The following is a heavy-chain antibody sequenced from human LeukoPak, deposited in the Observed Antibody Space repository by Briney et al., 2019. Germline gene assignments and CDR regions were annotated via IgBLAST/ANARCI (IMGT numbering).Heavy chain of an antibody. CDR2: ISGSGGST. CDR3: AKGHRYFDWLLIFDY. D-gene: IGHD3-9*01. V-gene: IGHV3-23*01. Sequence: PGGSLRLSCAASGFTFSSYGMSWVRQAPGKGLEWVSAISGSGGSTYYADSVKGRFTISRDNSKNTLYLQMNSLRAEDTAVYYCAKGHRYFDWLLIFDYWGQGTLVTVSS. CDR1: GFTFSSYG. J-gene: IGHJ4*02.